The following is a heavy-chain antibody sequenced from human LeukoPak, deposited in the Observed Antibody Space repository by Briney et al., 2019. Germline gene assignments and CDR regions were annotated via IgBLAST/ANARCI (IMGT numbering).Heavy chain of an antibody. CDR2: IKSKSDGGTT. CDR3: TTDAPYLGD. CDR1: XFTFSNAW. V-gene: IGHV3-15*01. Sequence: ASXFTFSNAWMSWVRQAPGKGLEWVGRIKSKSDGGTTDYAARGKGRFTISRDDSKNTLYLQMNSLKTEDTAVYYCTTDAPYLGDWGQGTLVTVSS. J-gene: IGHJ4*02. D-gene: IGHD3-16*01.